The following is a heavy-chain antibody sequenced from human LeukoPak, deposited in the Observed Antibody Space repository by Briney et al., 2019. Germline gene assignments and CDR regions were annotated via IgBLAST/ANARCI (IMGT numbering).Heavy chain of an antibody. CDR2: VYYTGDA. J-gene: IGHJ4*02. D-gene: IGHD6-6*01. CDR1: DDSISSSY. CDR3: ARHTFARPFDS. Sequence: SETLSLTCHVSDDSISSSYWSWIRQPPGMGLEWIGYVYYTGDANYNPSLKSRVIISLDTSKNQFSLKVSSVTAADTAVYYCARHTFARPFDSWGQGTLVTVSS. V-gene: IGHV4-59*08.